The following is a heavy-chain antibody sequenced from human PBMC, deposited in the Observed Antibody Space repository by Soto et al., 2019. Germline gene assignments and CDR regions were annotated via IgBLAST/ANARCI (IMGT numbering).Heavy chain of an antibody. Sequence: PGGSLRLSYAASGFTFSSYGMHWVRQAPGKGLEGVAVIWYDGSNKYYADSVKGRFTISRDNSKNTPYLQMNSLRAEDTAVYYCAREKARPDYYDSSGYYPSDAFDIWGQGTMVTVSS. CDR3: AREKARPDYYDSSGYYPSDAFDI. V-gene: IGHV3-33*01. D-gene: IGHD3-22*01. CDR1: GFTFSSYG. J-gene: IGHJ3*02. CDR2: IWYDGSNK.